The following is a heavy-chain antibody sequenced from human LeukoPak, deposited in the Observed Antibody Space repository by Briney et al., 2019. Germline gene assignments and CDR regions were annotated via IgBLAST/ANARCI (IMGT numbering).Heavy chain of an antibody. CDR3: ASTHSSGKSDY. D-gene: IGHD3-10*01. V-gene: IGHV4-59*01. CDR1: GGSISSYY. Sequence: SETLSLTCTVSGGSISSYYWSWIRQPAGKGLEWIAYIHYSGTTNYNPSLKSRVTISLDTSKNQFSLKLSSVTAADTAVYYCASTHSSGKSDYWGQGTLVTVSS. J-gene: IGHJ4*02. CDR2: IHYSGTT.